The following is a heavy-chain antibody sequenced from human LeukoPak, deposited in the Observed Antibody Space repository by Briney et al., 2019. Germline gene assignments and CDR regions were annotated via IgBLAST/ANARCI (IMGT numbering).Heavy chain of an antibody. CDR3: ATAIFGVVTKPYYFDY. CDR2: FDPEDGET. D-gene: IGHD3-3*01. J-gene: IGHJ4*02. CDR1: GYTLTELF. V-gene: IGHV1-24*01. Sequence: ASVKVSCKVSGYTLTELFMHWVRQAPGKGREWMGGFDPEDGETIYAQKFQGRVTMTEDTSTDTAYMELSSLRSEDTAVYYCATAIFGVVTKPYYFDYWGQGTLVTVSS.